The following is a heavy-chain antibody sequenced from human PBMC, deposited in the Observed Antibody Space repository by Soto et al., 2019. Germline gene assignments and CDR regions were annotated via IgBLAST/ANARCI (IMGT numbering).Heavy chain of an antibody. CDR1: GGSISSHY. Sequence: QVQLQESGPGLVKPSETLSLTCTVSGGSISSHYWSWIRQPPGKGLGWIGYVYHSGKTDSNPSLNSRVTISMDTSKNQISLSLTSVTAADTAVYYCARPRGTTPAVWYFDLWGRGTLVTVSS. V-gene: IGHV4-59*08. J-gene: IGHJ2*01. CDR3: ARPRGTTPAVWYFDL. CDR2: VYHSGKT. D-gene: IGHD1-26*01.